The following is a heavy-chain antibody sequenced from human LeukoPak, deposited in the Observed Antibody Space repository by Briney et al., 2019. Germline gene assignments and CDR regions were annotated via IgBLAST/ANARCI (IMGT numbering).Heavy chain of an antibody. Sequence: GRSLRLSCAASGFTFSSYGTHWVRQAPGKGLEWVAVIWYDGSNKYYADSVKGRFTISRDNSKNTLYLQMNSLRAEDTAVYYCARDPFCVAAAGMSFDYWGQGTLVTVSS. J-gene: IGHJ4*02. V-gene: IGHV3-33*01. CDR1: GFTFSSYG. D-gene: IGHD6-13*01. CDR2: IWYDGSNK. CDR3: ARDPFCVAAAGMSFDY.